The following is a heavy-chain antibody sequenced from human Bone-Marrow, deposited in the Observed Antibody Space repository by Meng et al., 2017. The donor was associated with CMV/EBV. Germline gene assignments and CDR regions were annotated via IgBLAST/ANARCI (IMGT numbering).Heavy chain of an antibody. Sequence: AVYGGSFSGDYWSWIRQPPGKGLEWIGEINHSGSTNYNPSLKSRVTISVDTSKNQFSLKLSSVTAADTAVYYCARISSGYFYNWFDPWGQGTLVTVSS. J-gene: IGHJ5*02. D-gene: IGHD3-22*01. CDR1: GGSFSGDY. V-gene: IGHV4-34*01. CDR3: ARISSGYFYNWFDP. CDR2: INHSGST.